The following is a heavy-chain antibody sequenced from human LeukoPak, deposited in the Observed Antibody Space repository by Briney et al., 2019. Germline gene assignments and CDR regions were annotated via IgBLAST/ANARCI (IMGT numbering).Heavy chain of an antibody. CDR2: SHTSGST. D-gene: IGHD3-22*01. CDR1: GASISSYY. J-gene: IGHJ4*02. V-gene: IGHV4-4*09. CDR3: TRTYFSDSFDY. Sequence: SETLSLTCTVSGASISSYYGSWIRQPPGKGLEWIGNSHTSGSTNYNPSLKSRVTISVDMSKNQFSLKLTSVTAADTAVYYCTRTYFSDSFDYWGQGTLVTVSS.